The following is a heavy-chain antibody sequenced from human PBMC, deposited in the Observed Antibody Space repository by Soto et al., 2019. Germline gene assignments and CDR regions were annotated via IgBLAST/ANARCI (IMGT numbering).Heavy chain of an antibody. J-gene: IGHJ6*02. Sequence: GGSLRLSCAASGFTFSSYSMNWVRQAPGKGLEWVSSISSSSSYIYYADSVKGRFTISRDNAKNSLYLQMNSLRAEDTAVYYCARDPYFDYGSGEMIHGMDVWGQGKTVTVSS. CDR1: GFTFSSYS. V-gene: IGHV3-21*01. CDR2: ISSSSSYI. CDR3: ARDPYFDYGSGEMIHGMDV. D-gene: IGHD3-10*01.